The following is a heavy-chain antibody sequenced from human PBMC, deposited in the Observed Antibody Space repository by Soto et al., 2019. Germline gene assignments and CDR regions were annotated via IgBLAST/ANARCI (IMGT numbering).Heavy chain of an antibody. CDR3: AKDQFYLGYCSGGSCYSTLFDY. J-gene: IGHJ4*02. V-gene: IGHV1-46*01. D-gene: IGHD2-15*01. Sequence: GASVKVSCKASGYTFTNYYIHWVRQAPGQGLEWMGIIHPSDSSTIYAQKFQGRVTMTRDTSTRTLYMDLRSLRAEDTAVYYCAKDQFYLGYCSGGSCYSTLFDYWGQGTLVTVSS. CDR2: IHPSDSST. CDR1: GYTFTNYY.